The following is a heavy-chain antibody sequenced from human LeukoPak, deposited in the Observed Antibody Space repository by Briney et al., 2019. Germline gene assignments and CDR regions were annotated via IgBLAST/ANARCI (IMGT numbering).Heavy chain of an antibody. V-gene: IGHV3-23*01. CDR1: GFTFSSYA. CDR3: AKAQGGSVGAFDI. CDR2: ISGSGGST. D-gene: IGHD4-23*01. J-gene: IGHJ3*02. Sequence: PTGGSLRLSCAASGFTFSSYAMSWVRQAPGKGLEWVSAISGSGGSTYYADSVKGRFTISRDNSKNTLYLQMNSLRAEDTAVYYCAKAQGGSVGAFDIWGQGTMVTVSS.